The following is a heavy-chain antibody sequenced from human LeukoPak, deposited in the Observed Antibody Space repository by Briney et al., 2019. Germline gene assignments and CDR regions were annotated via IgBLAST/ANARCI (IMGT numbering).Heavy chain of an antibody. CDR1: GYSFSSYW. J-gene: IGHJ4*02. CDR2: IYPRDSRT. D-gene: IGHD2-2*01. V-gene: IGHV5-51*01. Sequence: GESLKISWKGSGYSFSSYWIAWVRQIPGKGLEWMGVIYPRDSRTTYSPSFQGQVPISADKSISTAYLQWTSLKASDTAMYYCARHLSDITSSPNYWGPGTLVPVSS. CDR3: ARHLSDITSSPNY.